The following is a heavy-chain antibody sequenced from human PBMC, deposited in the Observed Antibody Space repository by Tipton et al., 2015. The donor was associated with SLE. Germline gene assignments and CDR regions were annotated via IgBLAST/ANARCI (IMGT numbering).Heavy chain of an antibody. V-gene: IGHV4-59*01. D-gene: IGHD1-26*01. CDR2: IHYSGST. CDR1: DASMNYFY. J-gene: IGHJ4*02. CDR3: ARDLYGGATSLDF. Sequence: SLTCTVSDASMNYFYWTWIRQPPGKGLEWIGYIHYSGSTNCDPSLRSRVTISIDTSKNQFSLNLRSVTAADTAVYYCARDLYGGATSLDFWGRGTLVTVSS.